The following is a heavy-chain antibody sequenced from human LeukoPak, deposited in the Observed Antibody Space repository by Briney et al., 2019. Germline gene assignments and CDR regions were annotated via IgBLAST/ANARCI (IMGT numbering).Heavy chain of an antibody. V-gene: IGHV4-30-2*01. D-gene: IGHD4-23*01. CDR3: ARTLVTPTDYFDY. Sequence: PSQTLSLTCAVSGGSISSGGYSWSWIRQPPGKGLEWIGYIYHSGSTNYNPSLKSRVTISVDTSKNQFSLKLSSVTAADTAVYYCARTLVTPTDYFDYWGQGTLVTVSS. CDR2: IYHSGST. CDR1: GGSISSGGYS. J-gene: IGHJ4*02.